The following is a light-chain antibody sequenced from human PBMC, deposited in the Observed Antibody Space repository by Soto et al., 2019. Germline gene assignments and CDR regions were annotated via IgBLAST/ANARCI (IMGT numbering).Light chain of an antibody. V-gene: IGKV3-20*01. Sequence: EIVLTQSPDTLSLSPGERATLSCRASQSVSSALLAWYQQKPGQAPRLLIYRASTRATGIPDRFTGSGSGTEFTLTISRLEPEDFAVYYCQQYEISPLTFGGWTKVEIK. J-gene: IGKJ4*01. CDR3: QQYEISPLT. CDR2: RAS. CDR1: QSVSSAL.